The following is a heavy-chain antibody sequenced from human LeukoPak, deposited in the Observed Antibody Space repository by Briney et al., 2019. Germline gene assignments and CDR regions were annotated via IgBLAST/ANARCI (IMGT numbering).Heavy chain of an antibody. CDR2: ISWNSGSI. Sequence: GGSLRLSCAASGLTFNNYWMHWVRHAPGKGLEWVSGISWNSGSIGYADSVKGRFTISRDNAKNSLYLQMNSLRAEDTALYYCAKDQRGAVAGSFDYWGQGTLVTVSS. CDR3: AKDQRGAVAGSFDY. CDR1: GLTFNNYW. V-gene: IGHV3-9*01. D-gene: IGHD6-19*01. J-gene: IGHJ4*02.